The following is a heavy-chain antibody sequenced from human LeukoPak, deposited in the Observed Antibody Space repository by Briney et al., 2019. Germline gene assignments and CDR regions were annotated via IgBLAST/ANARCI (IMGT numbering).Heavy chain of an antibody. J-gene: IGHJ3*02. CDR1: GFTYSTYA. Sequence: GGSLRLSCAASGFTYSTYAMNWVRQPPGKGLEWVSSIIGSGATTYYAASVKGRFTISRDNSKNTLYLQMTSLRADDTALYYCAKARSYSTSSLTFDMWGQGAMVTVSS. CDR2: IIGSGATT. D-gene: IGHD6-6*01. V-gene: IGHV3-23*01. CDR3: AKARSYSTSSLTFDM.